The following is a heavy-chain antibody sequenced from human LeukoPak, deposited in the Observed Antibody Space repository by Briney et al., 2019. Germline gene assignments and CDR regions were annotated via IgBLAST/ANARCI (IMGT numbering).Heavy chain of an antibody. CDR2: MYYSGTT. Sequence: KPSETLSLTCSVSGSSMNLYSWNWLRQSPGKGLEWIAYMYYSGTTNYNPSLENRAAISLDLSRHQFSLRLNSVTAADTAVYFCATTEKNRCYINLWGPGTTVIVSS. D-gene: IGHD2/OR15-2a*01. J-gene: IGHJ6*01. V-gene: IGHV4-59*12. CDR3: ATTEKNRCYINL. CDR1: GSSMNLYS.